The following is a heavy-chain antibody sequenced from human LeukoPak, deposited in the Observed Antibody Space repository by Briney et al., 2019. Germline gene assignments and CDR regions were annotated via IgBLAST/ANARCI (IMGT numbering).Heavy chain of an antibody. J-gene: IGHJ4*02. CDR2: ISSSSSYI. CDR3: ARARITMVRGATYYFDY. CDR1: GFTFSSYS. D-gene: IGHD3-10*01. V-gene: IGHV3-21*01. Sequence: GGSLRLSCAASGFTFSSYSMNWVRQAPGKGLEWVSSISSSSSYIYYADSVKGRFTISRDNAKNSLCLQMNSLRAEDTAVYYCARARITMVRGATYYFDYWGQGTLVTVSS.